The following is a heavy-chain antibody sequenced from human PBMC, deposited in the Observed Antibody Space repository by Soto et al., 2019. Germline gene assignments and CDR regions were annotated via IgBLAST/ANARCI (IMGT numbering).Heavy chain of an antibody. D-gene: IGHD1-1*01. V-gene: IGHV1-3*01. CDR2: INAGNGDT. J-gene: IGHJ4*02. Sequence: ASVKVSCEASRYSFTTYALHWVRQAPGQRLEWMGWINAGNGDTKYSEKFQGRVTITRDTSADTAYMELSSLRSEDTSVYYCARDPGTGAALRAYHFDYWGQGTLVTVSS. CDR1: RYSFTTYA. CDR3: ARDPGTGAALRAYHFDY.